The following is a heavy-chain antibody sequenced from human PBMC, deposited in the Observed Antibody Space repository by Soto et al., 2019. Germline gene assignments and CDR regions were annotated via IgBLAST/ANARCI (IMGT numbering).Heavy chain of an antibody. CDR1: GFTFSYYT. V-gene: IGHV3-21*06. CDR2: ISGIRDYI. CDR3: AREGVHNYNEYYFDY. D-gene: IGHD3-22*01. Sequence: EVPLVESGGGLVNPGGSLRLSCAASGFTFSYYTVHWVRRAPGKGLEWVSSISGIRDYIRYADSVKGRFTISRDNAKTSLYLQMNSLTAEDTAVYYCAREGVHNYNEYYFDYWGQGTLVTVSS. J-gene: IGHJ4*02.